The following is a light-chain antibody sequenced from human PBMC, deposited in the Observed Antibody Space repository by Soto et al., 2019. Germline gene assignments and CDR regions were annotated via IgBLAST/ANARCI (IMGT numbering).Light chain of an antibody. J-gene: IGKJ1*01. CDR1: QSGSNNY. CDR3: QQYGSSGT. V-gene: IGKV3-20*01. Sequence: EIVLTQSPGTLSLSPGERATLSCRASQSGSNNYLAWNPQKPGQAPRLLTYGASNRATGIPDRFSGSGSGTDFTLTISRLEPEDFAVYYCQQYGSSGTFGQGTKVDIK. CDR2: GAS.